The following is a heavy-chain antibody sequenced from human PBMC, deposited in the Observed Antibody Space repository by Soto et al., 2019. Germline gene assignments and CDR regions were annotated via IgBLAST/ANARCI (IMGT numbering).Heavy chain of an antibody. Sequence: EVQLVESGGGLVKTGGSLRLSCAASGFTFCSDSMNWVRQAPGKGLEWVSSISSSSSYIYYAYSVKGRFTIYRDNAKNSLYRQMNSLRAEDTAVDYCERANPAAGNILFDHWGQGTLVTVYS. V-gene: IGHV3-21*01. D-gene: IGHD6-13*01. CDR3: ERANPAAGNILFDH. CDR1: GFTFCSDS. J-gene: IGHJ4*02. CDR2: ISSSSSYI.